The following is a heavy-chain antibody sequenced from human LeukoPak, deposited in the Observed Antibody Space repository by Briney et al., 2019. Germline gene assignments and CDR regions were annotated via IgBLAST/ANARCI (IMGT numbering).Heavy chain of an antibody. CDR1: GLTFRNVW. CDR3: TTHRGEWVLDY. D-gene: IGHD3-16*01. V-gene: IGHV3-15*01. Sequence: GGSLRLSCAASGLTFRNVWMSWVRQAPGKGLEWVGRIISITGGGTSDYPAPVKDRFTISRDDSKNTLYLQMNSLKTEDTAVYYCTTHRGEWVLDYWGQGTLVTVSS. CDR2: IISITGGGTS. J-gene: IGHJ4*02.